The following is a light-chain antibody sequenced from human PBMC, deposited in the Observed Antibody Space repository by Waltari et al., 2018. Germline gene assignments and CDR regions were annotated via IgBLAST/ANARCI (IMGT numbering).Light chain of an antibody. CDR2: DDG. CDR1: NIGSKN. Sequence: SYVLTQPPSVSVAPGQTARISCDGNNIGSKNGQWYQQKPGQAPVLVVYDDGDRPSGIPERFSGSNSGNTATLTISRVDAGDEADYYCQVWDSGSDHYVFGTVTKVTVL. V-gene: IGLV3-21*02. CDR3: QVWDSGSDHYV. J-gene: IGLJ1*01.